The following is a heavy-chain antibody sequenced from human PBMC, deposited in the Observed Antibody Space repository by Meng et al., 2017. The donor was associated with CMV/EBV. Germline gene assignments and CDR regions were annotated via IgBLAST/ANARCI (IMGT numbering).Heavy chain of an antibody. CDR3: ARVYIAAAGVSDY. J-gene: IGHJ4*02. Sequence: GGSLRPSCEASGFTFSSYSMNWVRQAPGKGLEWVSSISSSSSYIYYADSVKGRFTISRDNAKNSLYLQMNSLRAEDTAVYYCARVYIAAAGVSDYWGQGTLVTVSS. D-gene: IGHD6-13*01. V-gene: IGHV3-21*01. CDR2: ISSSSSYI. CDR1: GFTFSSYS.